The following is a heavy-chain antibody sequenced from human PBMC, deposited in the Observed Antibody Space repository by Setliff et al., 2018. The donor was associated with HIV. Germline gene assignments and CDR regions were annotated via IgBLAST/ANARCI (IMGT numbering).Heavy chain of an antibody. J-gene: IGHJ3*02. V-gene: IGHV4-34*01. CDR2: INHSGST. D-gene: IGHD3-22*01. Sequence: SETLSLTCAVYGGSFSGYYWSWIRQPPGKGLEWIGEINHSGSTNYNPSLKSRVTISVDTSKNQFSLKLSSVTAADTAVYYCAGRRGGYDGSEDEAAFDIWGKGTMVTVS. CDR3: AGRRGGYDGSEDEAAFDI. CDR1: GGSFSGYY.